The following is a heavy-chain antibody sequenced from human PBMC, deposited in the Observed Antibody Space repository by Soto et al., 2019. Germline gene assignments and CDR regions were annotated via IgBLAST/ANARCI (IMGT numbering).Heavy chain of an antibody. CDR1: GGSISSYY. V-gene: IGHV4-4*07. CDR2: VYTSGST. D-gene: IGHD2-15*01. Sequence: QVQLQESGPGLVKPSETLSLTCTVSGGSISSYYWSWIRQPAGKGLELIGRVYTSGSTNYHPSLKSRVTVSVDTSKNQFSLKLSSVTAADTAVYYCARDSFCSGGTCYHYYWGQGTLVTVSS. CDR3: ARDSFCSGGTCYHYY. J-gene: IGHJ4*02.